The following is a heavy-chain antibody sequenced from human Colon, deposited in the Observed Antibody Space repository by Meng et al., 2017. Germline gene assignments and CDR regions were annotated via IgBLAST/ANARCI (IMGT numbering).Heavy chain of an antibody. Sequence: SETLSLTCSVSGVSMSSYYWTWIRQPPGKVPEWIGYVYSSGKTSYNPSLKNRVTISVDTSKKQFSLNLKSVSAADTAVYYCARGRRYNWNDEGPYSFEHWGQGILVTGSS. CDR3: ARGRRYNWNDEGPYSFEH. J-gene: IGHJ5*02. V-gene: IGHV4-59*01. CDR1: GVSMSSYY. D-gene: IGHD1-1*01. CDR2: VYSSGKT.